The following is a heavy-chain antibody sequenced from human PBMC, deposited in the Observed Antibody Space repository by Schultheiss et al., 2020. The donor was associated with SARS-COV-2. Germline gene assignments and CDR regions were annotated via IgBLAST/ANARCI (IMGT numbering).Heavy chain of an antibody. CDR3: ARGDYDFWSGYYSGVSYYGMDV. D-gene: IGHD3-3*01. V-gene: IGHV1-2*06. J-gene: IGHJ6*02. CDR1: GYTFTGYY. CDR2: INPNSGGT. Sequence: ASVKVSCKASGYTFTGYYMHWVRQAPGQGLEWMGRINPNSGGTNYAQKFQGRVTMTRDTSISTAYMELSRLRSDDTAVYYCARGDYDFWSGYYSGVSYYGMDVWGQGTTVTVSS.